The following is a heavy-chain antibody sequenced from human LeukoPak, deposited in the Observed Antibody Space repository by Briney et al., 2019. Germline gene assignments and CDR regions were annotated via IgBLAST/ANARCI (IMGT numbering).Heavy chain of an antibody. CDR1: GFRFATYE. D-gene: IGHD3-16*01. J-gene: IGHJ6*03. CDR3: ARRSEFGVLYYMDI. CDR2: ISSSSYNR. Sequence: PGGSLRLSCVASGFRFATYEMMWVRQAPGKGLESISYISSSSYNRYYADSVRGRFTVSRDNAKESLFLQMDSLRVADTAVYYCARRSEFGVLYYMDIWGKGTTVTVSS. V-gene: IGHV3-48*03.